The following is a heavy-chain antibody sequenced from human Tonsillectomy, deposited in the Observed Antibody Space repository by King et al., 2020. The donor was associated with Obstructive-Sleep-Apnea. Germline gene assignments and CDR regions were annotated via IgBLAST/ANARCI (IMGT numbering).Heavy chain of an antibody. CDR2: IYYSGST. Sequence: QLQESGPGLVKPSQTLSLTCTVSVGSISSGGYYWSWVRQHPGKGLEWIGYIYYSGSTYYNPSLKSRVTISVDTSKNQFSLKLSSVTAADTAVYYCARLGCGGDCYSSKDWYSDLWGRGTLVTVSS. V-gene: IGHV4-31*03. CDR1: VGSISSGGYY. CDR3: ARLGCGGDCYSSKDWYSDL. D-gene: IGHD2-21*02. J-gene: IGHJ2*01.